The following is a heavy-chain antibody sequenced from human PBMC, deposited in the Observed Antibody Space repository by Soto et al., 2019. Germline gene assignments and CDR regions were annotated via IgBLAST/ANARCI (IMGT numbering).Heavy chain of an antibody. D-gene: IGHD2-15*01. V-gene: IGHV4-31*03. CDR2: IYYSGST. CDR3: ARDRRYCSGGSCSADDAFDI. Sequence: LSLTCTVSGGSISSGGYYWSWIRQHPGKGLEWIGYIYYSGSTYYNPSLKSRVTISVDTSKNQFSLNLSSVTAADTAVYYCARDRRYCSGGSCSADDAFDIWGQGTMVTVSS. CDR1: GGSISSGGYY. J-gene: IGHJ3*02.